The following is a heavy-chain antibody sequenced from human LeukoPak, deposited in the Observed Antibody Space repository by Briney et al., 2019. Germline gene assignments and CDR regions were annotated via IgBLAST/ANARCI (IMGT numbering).Heavy chain of an antibody. Sequence: GGSLRLSCEASGFTFSSYSMNWVRQAPGKGLEWVSYISSSSSTIYYADSVKGRFTISRDNAKNSLYLQMNSLRSDDTAVYYRARTPHTDHGDYASTDYWGQGTLVTVSS. CDR1: GFTFSSYS. CDR2: ISSSSSTI. D-gene: IGHD4-17*01. V-gene: IGHV3-48*01. J-gene: IGHJ4*02. CDR3: ARTPHTDHGDYASTDY.